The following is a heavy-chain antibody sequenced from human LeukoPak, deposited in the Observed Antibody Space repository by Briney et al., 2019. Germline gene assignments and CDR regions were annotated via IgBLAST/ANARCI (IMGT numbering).Heavy chain of an antibody. V-gene: IGHV3-23*01. CDR2: IYENGGTT. CDR1: GFTFRSHA. D-gene: IGHD2-21*01. Sequence: GGSLRLSCVGSGFTFRSHAMSWVRQAPEKGLEFVSGIYENGGTTYYADSVKGRFSTSRDDSKNTLYLQMDSLRGEDTAVYYCAKDFRIGYSAHFDYWGQGALVTVSS. J-gene: IGHJ4*02. CDR3: AKDFRIGYSAHFDY.